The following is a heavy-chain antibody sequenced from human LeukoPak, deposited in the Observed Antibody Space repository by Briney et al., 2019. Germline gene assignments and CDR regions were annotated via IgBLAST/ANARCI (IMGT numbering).Heavy chain of an antibody. Sequence: GGSLRLSCAASGFTFSSYSMNWVRQAPGKGLEWVSSISSSSSSYIYYADSVKGRFTISRDNAKNSLYLQMNSLRAEDTAVYYCARAYGSPGGGFDPWGQETLVTVSS. CDR3: ARAYGSPGGGFDP. CDR1: GFTFSSYS. V-gene: IGHV3-21*01. D-gene: IGHD3-10*01. J-gene: IGHJ5*02. CDR2: ISSSSSSYI.